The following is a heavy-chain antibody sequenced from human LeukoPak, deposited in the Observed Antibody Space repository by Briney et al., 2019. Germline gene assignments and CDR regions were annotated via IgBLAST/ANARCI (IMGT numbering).Heavy chain of an antibody. CDR2: ISGSGGST. CDR3: AKDAYGSGSYSYYNWFDP. Sequence: PGGSLRLSCAASGFTFSSNAMSWVRQAPGKGLEWVSAISGSGGSTYYADSVKGRFTISRDNSKNTLYLHMNSLRAEDTAVYYCAKDAYGSGSYSYYNWFDPWGQGTLVTVSS. D-gene: IGHD3-10*01. CDR1: GFTFSSNA. V-gene: IGHV3-23*01. J-gene: IGHJ5*02.